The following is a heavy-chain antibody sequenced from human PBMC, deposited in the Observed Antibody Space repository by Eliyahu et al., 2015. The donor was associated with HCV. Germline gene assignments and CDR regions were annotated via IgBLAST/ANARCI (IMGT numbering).Heavy chain of an antibody. D-gene: IGHD6-19*01. Sequence: FSSYAMSWVRQAPGKGLEWVSAISGSGNSTYXADSVKGRFTISXDNSKNTLYLQMHSLRAEDTAVFYCAKDQAVAGNWIDYWGQGTLVTVSS. CDR2: ISGSGNST. J-gene: IGHJ4*02. CDR3: AKDQAVAGNWIDY. V-gene: IGHV3-23*01. CDR1: FSSYA.